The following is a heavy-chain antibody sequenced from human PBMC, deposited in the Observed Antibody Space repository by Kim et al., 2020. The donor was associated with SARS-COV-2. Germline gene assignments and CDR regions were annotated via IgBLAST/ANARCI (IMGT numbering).Heavy chain of an antibody. CDR3: ARPTYWADY. V-gene: IGHV4-39*01. CDR2: GSS. D-gene: IGHD2-8*02. J-gene: IGHJ4*02. Sequence: GSSYYNPSLKSRVTISVDTSKNQFSLKLSSVTAADTAVYYCARPTYWADYWGQGTLVTVSS.